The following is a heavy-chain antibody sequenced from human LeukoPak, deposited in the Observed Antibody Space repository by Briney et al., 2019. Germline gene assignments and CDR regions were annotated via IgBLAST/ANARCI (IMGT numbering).Heavy chain of an antibody. V-gene: IGHV4-34*01. CDR3: ARGQDYGDYWYFDL. J-gene: IGHJ2*01. D-gene: IGHD4-17*01. Sequence: PSESLSLTCAVYGGSFSGYYRSWVRQPPGKGLEWVGEINHSGSTNYNPSLKGRVPISVDTSKNQFSLKLSSVTAADTAVYYCARGQDYGDYWYFDLWGRGTLVTVSS. CDR2: INHSGST. CDR1: GGSFSGYY.